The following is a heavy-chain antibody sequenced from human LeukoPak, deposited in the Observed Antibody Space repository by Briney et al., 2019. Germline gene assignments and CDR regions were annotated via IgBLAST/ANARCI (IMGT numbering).Heavy chain of an antibody. Sequence: GGSLRLSCAGSGFIFRNYSMSWVRQAPGMGLEWVSAISGSGVGTNYADSVKGRFTISRDNSKNTLYLQMNRLRAEDTAVYYCAKNGRDDHDKYFFDFWGQGTQVTVSS. V-gene: IGHV3-23*01. J-gene: IGHJ4*02. CDR2: ISGSGVGT. CDR1: GFIFRNYS. CDR3: AKNGRDDHDKYFFDF. D-gene: IGHD3-9*01.